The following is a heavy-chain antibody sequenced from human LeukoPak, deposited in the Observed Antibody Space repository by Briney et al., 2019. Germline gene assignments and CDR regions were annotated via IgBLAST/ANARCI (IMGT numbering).Heavy chain of an antibody. CDR1: GYSLSGGYY. J-gene: IGHJ2*01. D-gene: IGHD4-17*01. Sequence: PSETLSLTCSVSGYSLSGGYYWGWIRQPPVKGLEWFGSIYHSGNTYYNTSLKSRVTISVDMSKNQFSLKLSSVTAADTAVYCSGRSPYGARYWYFDLWGRGILVTVS. CDR3: GRSPYGARYWYFDL. CDR2: IYHSGNT. V-gene: IGHV4-38-2*01.